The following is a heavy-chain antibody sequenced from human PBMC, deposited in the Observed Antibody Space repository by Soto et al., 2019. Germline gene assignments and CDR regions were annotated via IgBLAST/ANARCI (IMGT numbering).Heavy chain of an antibody. Sequence: GGSLRLSCSASGFTFSSYAMHWVRQAPGKGLEYVSAISSNGGSTCYADSVKGRFTISRDNSKNTLYLQMSSLRAEDTAVYYCVKDRHSSSAPDLDYWGQGTLVTVSS. CDR2: ISSNGGST. D-gene: IGHD6-13*01. J-gene: IGHJ4*02. V-gene: IGHV3-64D*08. CDR1: GFTFSSYA. CDR3: VKDRHSSSAPDLDY.